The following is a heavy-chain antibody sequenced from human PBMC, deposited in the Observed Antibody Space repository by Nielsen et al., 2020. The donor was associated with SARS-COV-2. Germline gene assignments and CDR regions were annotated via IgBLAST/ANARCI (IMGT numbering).Heavy chain of an antibody. V-gene: IGHV1-3*01. CDR1: GYTFTSYA. CDR2: INAGNGNT. J-gene: IGHJ6*02. Sequence: ASVKVSCKASGYTFTSYAMNWVRQAPGQGLEWMGWINAGNGNTKYSQKFQGRVTITRDTSASTAYMELSSLRSEDTAVYYCAREAGLWFGELSMDVWGQGTTVTVSS. CDR3: AREAGLWFGELSMDV. D-gene: IGHD3-10*01.